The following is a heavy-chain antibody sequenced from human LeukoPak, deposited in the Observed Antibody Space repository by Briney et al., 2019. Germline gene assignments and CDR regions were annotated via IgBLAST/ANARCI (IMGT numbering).Heavy chain of an antibody. V-gene: IGHV3-23*01. CDR3: AKVSSGEHTFWSDFSQDKWFDP. D-gene: IGHD3-3*01. J-gene: IGHJ5*02. CDR1: GFTFKSYA. CDR2: IGGGGDKV. Sequence: GGSLRLSCAASGFTFKSYAMTWVRQAPGKGLEWVSAIGGGGDKVFYADSVKGRFTISRDNSKQTLYLQMNSLGAADTAVYYCAKVSSGEHTFWSDFSQDKWFDPWGLGTLVTVSS.